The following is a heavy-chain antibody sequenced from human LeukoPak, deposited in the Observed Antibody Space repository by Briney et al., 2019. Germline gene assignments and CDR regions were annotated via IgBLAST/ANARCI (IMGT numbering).Heavy chain of an antibody. CDR2: IYPSDSDT. CDR1: GYSFTTHW. CDR3: TRRNSDSSGYSFDL. V-gene: IGHV5-51*01. J-gene: IGHJ4*02. Sequence: GESLKISCKGCGYSFTTHWIGWVRQSPGKGLEWMGIIYPSDSDTRYSPSFQGQVTISADKSISTAYLQWSSLKASDTAMYYCTRRNSDSSGYSFDLWGQGTLVTVSS. D-gene: IGHD3-22*01.